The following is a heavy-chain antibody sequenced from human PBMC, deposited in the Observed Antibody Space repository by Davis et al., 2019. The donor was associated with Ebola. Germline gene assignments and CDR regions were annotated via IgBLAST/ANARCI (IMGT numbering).Heavy chain of an antibody. D-gene: IGHD5-18*01. J-gene: IGHJ5*02. Sequence: ASVKVSCKASGYTFTSYAMNWVRQAPGQGLEWMGWINTNTGNPTYAQGFTGRFVFSLDTSVSTAYLQICSLKAEDTAVYYCARVADTAMSWGNWFDPWGQGTLVTVSS. CDR1: GYTFTSYA. V-gene: IGHV7-4-1*01. CDR3: ARVADTAMSWGNWFDP. CDR2: INTNTGNP.